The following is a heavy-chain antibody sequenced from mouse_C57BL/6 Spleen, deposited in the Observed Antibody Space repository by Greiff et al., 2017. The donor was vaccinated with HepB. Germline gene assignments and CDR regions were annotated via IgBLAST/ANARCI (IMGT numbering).Heavy chain of an antibody. V-gene: IGHV1-77*01. J-gene: IGHJ2*01. D-gene: IGHD6-1*01. Sequence: QVQLQQSGAELVKPGASVKISCKASGYTFSDYYINWVKQRPGKGLEWIGKIGPGSGSTYYNEKFKGKATLTADKSSSTAYRQLSSLTSEDSAVYCCARGQPAGDFDYWGQGTTLTAAS. CDR2: IGPGSGST. CDR3: ARGQPAGDFDY. CDR1: GYTFSDYY.